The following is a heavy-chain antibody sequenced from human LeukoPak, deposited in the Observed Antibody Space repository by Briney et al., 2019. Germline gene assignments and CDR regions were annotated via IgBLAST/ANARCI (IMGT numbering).Heavy chain of an antibody. V-gene: IGHV1-24*01. CDR3: ATRKYSSSSWTNWFDP. D-gene: IGHD6-6*01. CDR1: GYTLTELS. CDR2: FDPEDGET. J-gene: IGHJ5*02. Sequence: ASVKVSCKVSGYTLTELSMHWVRQAPGKGLEWMGGFDPEDGETIYAQKFQGRVTMTEDTSTDTAYMELSSLRSEDTAVYYCATRKYSSSSWTNWFDPWGQGTLVTVSS.